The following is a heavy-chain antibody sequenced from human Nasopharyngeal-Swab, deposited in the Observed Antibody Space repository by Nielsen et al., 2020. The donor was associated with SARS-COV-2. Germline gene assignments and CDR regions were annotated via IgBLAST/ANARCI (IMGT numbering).Heavy chain of an antibody. J-gene: IGHJ2*01. Sequence: ASVKVSCKVSGYTLTELSMHWVRQAPGKGLEWMGGFDPEDGETIYAQKFQGRVTMTEDTSTDTAYMELRSLRSEDTAVYYCATAPAMVRGLSAFDIWGRGTLVTVSS. CDR2: FDPEDGET. V-gene: IGHV1-24*01. D-gene: IGHD3-10*01. CDR3: ATAPAMVRGLSAFDI. CDR1: GYTLTELS.